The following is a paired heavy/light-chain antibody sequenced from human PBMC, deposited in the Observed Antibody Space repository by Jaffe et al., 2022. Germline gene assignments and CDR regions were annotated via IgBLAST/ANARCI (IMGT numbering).Heavy chain of an antibody. CDR1: SYLITSGDY. V-gene: IGHV4-38-2*01. Sequence: QVQLQESGPRLVKPSETLSLTCDVSSYLITSGDYWAWIRQSPGKGLEWIGSVYYSGSTVYNPSLKSRVSISVDTSRNQFSLELSSVTAADTAVYFCARNISIDGASVKRGHWCFDLWGRGTLVTVSS. J-gene: IGHJ2*01. CDR3: ARNISIDGASVKRGHWCFDL. D-gene: IGHD3-3*01. CDR2: VYYSGST.
Light chain of an antibody. CDR3: QQINSFPPT. CDR2: AAS. Sequence: DIQMTQSPSSLSTSVGDRVTITCRASQNIGKYLNWYQQKPGKPPNLLIYAASNLQSGVPSRFSGSGSGTDFTLTISSLQPEDFATYYCQQINSFPPTFGGGTKIEIK. V-gene: IGKV1-39*01. CDR1: QNIGKY. J-gene: IGKJ4*01.